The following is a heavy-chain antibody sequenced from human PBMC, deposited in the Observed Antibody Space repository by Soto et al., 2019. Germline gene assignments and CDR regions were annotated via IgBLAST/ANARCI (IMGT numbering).Heavy chain of an antibody. CDR1: GGSFSGYY. CDR2: INHSGST. Sequence: SETLSLTCAVYGGSFSGYYWSWIRQPPGKGLEWIGEINHSGSTNYNPSLKSRVTISVDTSKNQFSLKLSSVTAADTAVYYRARGPGRYYDILTGYGRGQYYFDYWGQGTLVTVSS. J-gene: IGHJ4*02. D-gene: IGHD3-9*01. V-gene: IGHV4-34*01. CDR3: ARGPGRYYDILTGYGRGQYYFDY.